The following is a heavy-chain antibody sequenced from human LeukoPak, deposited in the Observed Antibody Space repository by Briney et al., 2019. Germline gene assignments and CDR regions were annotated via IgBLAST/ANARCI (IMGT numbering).Heavy chain of an antibody. D-gene: IGHD2-2*02. CDR2: ISSSSSYI. Sequence: GGSLRLSCAASGFTFSSYSMNWVRQAPGKGLEWVSSISSSSSYIYYADSVKGRFTISRDNAKNLLYLQMNSLRAEDTAVYYCARDRYCSSTSCYTDSYYYYYYYMDVWGKGTTVTVSS. CDR1: GFTFSSYS. J-gene: IGHJ6*03. CDR3: ARDRYCSSTSCYTDSYYYYYYYMDV. V-gene: IGHV3-21*01.